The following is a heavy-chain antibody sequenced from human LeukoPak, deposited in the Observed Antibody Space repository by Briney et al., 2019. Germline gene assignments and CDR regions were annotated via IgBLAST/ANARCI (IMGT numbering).Heavy chain of an antibody. V-gene: IGHV3-23*01. Sequence: GGSLRLSCAASGLTFSRYAMSWVRQAPGKGLEWVSGVSTSGGSTYYADSVKGRFAISRDNSKNTLHLQMNSLRAEDTAIYYCAKQAYDSPRTDFDYWGQGTLVTVSS. J-gene: IGHJ4*02. CDR3: AKQAYDSPRTDFDY. CDR2: VSTSGGST. D-gene: IGHD3-22*01. CDR1: GLTFSRYA.